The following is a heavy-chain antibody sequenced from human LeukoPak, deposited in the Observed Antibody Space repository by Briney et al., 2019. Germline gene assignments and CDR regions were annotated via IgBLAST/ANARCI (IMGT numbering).Heavy chain of an antibody. J-gene: IGHJ4*02. Sequence: SETLSLTCTVYGGSICSGGYYWSWIRQHPGKSLEWIGYIYYSGSTYYNPSLKSRVTISVDTSKNQFSLKLSSVTAADTAVYYCARYGTYGSGSYSKGFDYWGQGTLVTVSS. D-gene: IGHD3-10*01. CDR1: GGSICSGGYY. CDR3: ARYGTYGSGSYSKGFDY. CDR2: IYYSGST. V-gene: IGHV4-31*03.